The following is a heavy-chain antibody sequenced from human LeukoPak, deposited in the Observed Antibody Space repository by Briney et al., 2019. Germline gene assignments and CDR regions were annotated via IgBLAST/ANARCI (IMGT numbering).Heavy chain of an antibody. J-gene: IGHJ4*02. CDR2: ISGSGGST. CDR1: GFTFSSHA. CDR3: AKNGGGQCYSHLDS. V-gene: IGHV3-23*01. D-gene: IGHD2-21*01. Sequence: GGSLRLSCAASGFTFSSHAMSWVRQAPGKGLEWVSAISGSGGSTYYADSVKGRFTISRDNSKNTLYLQMNSLREEDTALYFCAKNGGGQCYSHLDSWGQGNLVTVSS.